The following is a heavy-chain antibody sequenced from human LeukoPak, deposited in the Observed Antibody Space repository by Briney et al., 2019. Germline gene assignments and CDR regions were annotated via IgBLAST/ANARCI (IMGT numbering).Heavy chain of an antibody. Sequence: SEILSLTCTVSGGSISSYYWSWIRQPPGKGLEWIAYISDIGSINYNPSLKSRVTISLDTSKNQSSLKLSSVTAADTAVYYCAGHHPRNTVDFWGQGTLVTVSS. J-gene: IGHJ4*02. CDR3: AGHHPRNTVDF. CDR2: ISDIGSI. D-gene: IGHD2/OR15-2a*01. CDR1: GGSISSYY. V-gene: IGHV4-59*08.